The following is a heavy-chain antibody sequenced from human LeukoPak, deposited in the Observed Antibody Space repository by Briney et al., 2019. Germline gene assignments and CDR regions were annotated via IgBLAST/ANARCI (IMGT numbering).Heavy chain of an antibody. J-gene: IGHJ6*03. CDR2: IIPIFGTA. D-gene: IGHD3-16*02. V-gene: IGHV1-69*05. CDR3: ARDPMKGDLSIYYHYYMDV. Sequence: SVKVSCKASGGTFSSYAISWVRQAPGQGLEWMGGIIPIFGTANYAQKFQGRVTMTTDTSTSTSYMELRSLRSDDTAVYYCARDPMKGDLSIYYHYYMDVWGKGTTVTVSS. CDR1: GGTFSSYA.